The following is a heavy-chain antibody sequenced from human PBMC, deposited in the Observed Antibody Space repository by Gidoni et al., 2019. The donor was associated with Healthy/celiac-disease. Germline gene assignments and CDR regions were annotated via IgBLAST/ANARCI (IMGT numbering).Heavy chain of an antibody. D-gene: IGHD1-20*01. Sequence: QVQLVESGGGVVQPGRSLRLSCAASGFPFSIYAMHWVRQAPGKGLEWVAVISYDGSNKYYADSVKGRFTISRDNSKNTLYLQMNSLRAEDTAVYDCARDPSDNWNGEDGFDYWGQGTLVTVSS. V-gene: IGHV3-30*04. CDR3: ARDPSDNWNGEDGFDY. CDR1: GFPFSIYA. CDR2: ISYDGSNK. J-gene: IGHJ4*02.